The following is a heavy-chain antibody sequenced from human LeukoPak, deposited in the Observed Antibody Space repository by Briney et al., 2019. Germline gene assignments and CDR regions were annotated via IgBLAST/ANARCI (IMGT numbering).Heavy chain of an antibody. CDR1: GFTLSTYW. CDR2: IKPDGSGK. J-gene: IGHJ5*01. CDR3: VIGSSGTVVRGVSWAWFYS. D-gene: IGHD3-10*01. V-gene: IGHV3-7*03. Sequence: PGGSRRLACVASGFTLSTYWMTWVRQAPGKGLEWVANIKPDGSGKYFVDSVRGRVTVSRDNVKNSLYLQMNSLRAEDTAVDYCVIGSSGTVVRGVSWAWFYSWGQGTLVTVSS.